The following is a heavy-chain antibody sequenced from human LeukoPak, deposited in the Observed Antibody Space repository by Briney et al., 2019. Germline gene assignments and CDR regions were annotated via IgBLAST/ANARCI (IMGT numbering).Heavy chain of an antibody. CDR3: ARDSSGWFDY. Sequence: ASVTVSCKASGYTFTSYGIRWVRQAPGQGLERMGWISAYNGNTNFAQKLQGRVTMTTDTSTSTAYMELRSLRSDDTAVYYCARDSSGWFDYWGQGTLVTVSS. V-gene: IGHV1-18*01. J-gene: IGHJ4*02. D-gene: IGHD6-19*01. CDR2: ISAYNGNT. CDR1: GYTFTSYG.